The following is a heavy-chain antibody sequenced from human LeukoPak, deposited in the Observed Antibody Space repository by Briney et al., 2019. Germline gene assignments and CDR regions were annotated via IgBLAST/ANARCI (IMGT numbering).Heavy chain of an antibody. CDR1: GFSFRNYA. CDR2: INTDGRIT. J-gene: IGHJ4*02. D-gene: IGHD6-19*01. Sequence: GGSLRLSCVASGFSFRNYAIHWVRQAPGKGLEYVSVINTDGRITYYANSVKGRFTISRDNSKNTLYLQMGSLRAEDMAVYYCARALGGTTGMNDYWGQGTLVTASS. V-gene: IGHV3-64*01. CDR3: ARALGGTTGMNDY.